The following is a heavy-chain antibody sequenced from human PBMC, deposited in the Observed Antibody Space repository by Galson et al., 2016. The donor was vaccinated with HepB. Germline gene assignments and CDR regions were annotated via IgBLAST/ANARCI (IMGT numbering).Heavy chain of an antibody. J-gene: IGHJ3*01. V-gene: IGHV3-23*01. CDR2: MSGSTNIT. D-gene: IGHD5-18*01. Sequence: SLRLSCAASGFSFSTYAMTWVRQAPGKGLDWISAMSGSTNITYYADSVKGRFTISRDNSRNTLYLQMTSLRAEDTAIYYCAKTGKWDNGYFSGDAFDFWGQGTLVTVSS. CDR3: AKTGKWDNGYFSGDAFDF. CDR1: GFSFSTYA.